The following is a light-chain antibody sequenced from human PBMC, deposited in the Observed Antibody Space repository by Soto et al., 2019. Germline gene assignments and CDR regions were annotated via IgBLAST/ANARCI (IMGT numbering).Light chain of an antibody. CDR3: WSYTGSGTLWV. CDR1: SSDVGSLNL. J-gene: IGLJ3*02. Sequence: QSALTQPASVSGSPGQSITISCSGTSSDVGSLNLVAWYQQHPGKAPKVLIYEDDKRPSGISFRFSGSKSGNTASLTISGLQSDDESHYYCWSYTGSGTLWVFGGGTKVTVL. CDR2: EDD. V-gene: IGLV2-23*01.